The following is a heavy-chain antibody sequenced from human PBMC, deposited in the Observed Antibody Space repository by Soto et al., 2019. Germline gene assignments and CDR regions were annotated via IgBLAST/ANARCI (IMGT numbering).Heavy chain of an antibody. Sequence: GGSLRLSYAASGCNFSSYSMNWVRQAPGKGLEWVSSISSSSSYIYYADSVKGRFTISRDNAKNSLYLQMNSLRAEDTAVYDCARADASDAFDIWVPGTMVTVSS. V-gene: IGHV3-21*01. CDR2: ISSSSSYI. CDR1: GCNFSSYS. CDR3: ARADASDAFDI. J-gene: IGHJ3*02.